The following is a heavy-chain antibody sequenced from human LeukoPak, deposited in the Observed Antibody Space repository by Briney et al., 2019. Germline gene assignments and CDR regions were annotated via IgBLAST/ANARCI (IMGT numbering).Heavy chain of an antibody. J-gene: IGHJ6*04. CDR1: GFAFSSYA. V-gene: IGHV3-23*01. CDR3: AELGITMIGGV. CDR2: ISGSGGRT. Sequence: GGSLRLSCAASGFAFSSYAMTWVRQAPGKGLEWVSAISGSGGRTHYADSVKGRFTISRDNSKNTLYLQMNSLRAEDTAVYYCAELGITMIGGVWGKGTTVTISS. D-gene: IGHD3-10*02.